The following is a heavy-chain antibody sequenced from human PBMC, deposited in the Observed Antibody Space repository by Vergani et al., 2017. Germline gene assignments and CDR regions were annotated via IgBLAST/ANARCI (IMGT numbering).Heavy chain of an antibody. CDR2: ISSSSSTI. D-gene: IGHD3-3*01. Sequence: EVQLVESGGGLVQPGGSLRLSCAASGFTFSSYSMNWVRQAPGKGLEWVSYISSSSSTIYYADSVKGRFTISRDNAKNSLYLQMKSLRAEDTAVYYCARKTISGFDLWGRGTLVTVSS. CDR3: ARKTISGFDL. CDR1: GFTFSSYS. V-gene: IGHV3-48*01. J-gene: IGHJ2*01.